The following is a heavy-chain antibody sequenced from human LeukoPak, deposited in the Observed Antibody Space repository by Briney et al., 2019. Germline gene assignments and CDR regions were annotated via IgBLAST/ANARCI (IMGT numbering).Heavy chain of an antibody. Sequence: PGGSLRLSCAASGFTFSSYSMNWVRQPPGKGLEWIGTIYYSGNTYYNPSLKSRITISVDTSKNQFSLKLSPVTAADTAVYYCGRSKSYFYGMDVWGQGTTVTVSS. CDR2: IYYSGNT. CDR3: GRSKSYFYGMDV. CDR1: GFTFSSYSMN. V-gene: IGHV4-39*01. J-gene: IGHJ6*02.